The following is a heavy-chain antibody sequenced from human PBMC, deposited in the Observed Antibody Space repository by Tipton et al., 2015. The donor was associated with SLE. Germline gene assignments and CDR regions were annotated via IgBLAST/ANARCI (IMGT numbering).Heavy chain of an antibody. Sequence: SLRLSCVASGFSFSTTWMHWVRQAPGKGLVWLSRIKSDGISTSYEDSVKGRFTISRDNARNTLYLEMNSLRVDDTAVYYCARGHWGRDSWGQGTLVTVSS. CDR2: IKSDGIST. CDR1: GFSFSTTW. J-gene: IGHJ4*02. CDR3: ARGHWGRDS. V-gene: IGHV3-74*01. D-gene: IGHD7-27*01.